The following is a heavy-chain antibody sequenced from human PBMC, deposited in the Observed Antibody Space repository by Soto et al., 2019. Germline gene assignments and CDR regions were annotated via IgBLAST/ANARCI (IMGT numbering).Heavy chain of an antibody. Sequence: SETLSLTCAVYGGSFSAYYWSWVRQPPGKGLEWIGEIIHSESTKYNPSLKSRVTISVDTSKNQFSLKLSSVTAAETAVYYCARQRPTDGRWEFANYYGMDVWGQGTPVTVSS. CDR1: GGSFSAYY. CDR3: ARQRPTDGRWEFANYYGMDV. V-gene: IGHV4-34*12. D-gene: IGHD1-26*01. CDR2: IIHSEST. J-gene: IGHJ6*02.